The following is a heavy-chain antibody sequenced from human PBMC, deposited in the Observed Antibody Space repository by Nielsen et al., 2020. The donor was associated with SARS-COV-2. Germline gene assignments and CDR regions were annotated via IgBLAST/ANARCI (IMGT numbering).Heavy chain of an antibody. CDR1: GFTFSSYG. J-gene: IGHJ6*02. Sequence: GESLKISCAASGFTFSSYGMHWVRQAPGKGLEWVAVISYDGSNKYYADSVKGRFTISRDNSKNTLYLQMNSLRAEDTAVYYCARAMTTVTMSLFYYYGMDVWGQGTTVTVSS. D-gene: IGHD4-17*01. CDR2: ISYDGSNK. V-gene: IGHV3-30*03. CDR3: ARAMTTVTMSLFYYYGMDV.